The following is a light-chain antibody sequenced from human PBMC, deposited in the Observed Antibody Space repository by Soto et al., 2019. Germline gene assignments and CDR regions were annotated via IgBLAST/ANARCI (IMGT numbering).Light chain of an antibody. CDR3: QQRSDWLT. V-gene: IGKV3-11*01. J-gene: IGKJ4*01. Sequence: EIVLTQSPATLSLSPGEGATLSCRASQSVSTYLAWYQQKPGQAPRLLIYGASRRAAGIPARFSGSGSGTDFTLTNSSLEPEDFAVYYCQQRSDWLTFGGGTKVEIK. CDR1: QSVSTY. CDR2: GAS.